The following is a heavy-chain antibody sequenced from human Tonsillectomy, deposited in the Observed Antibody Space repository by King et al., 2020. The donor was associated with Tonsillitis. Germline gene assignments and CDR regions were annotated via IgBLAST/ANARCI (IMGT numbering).Heavy chain of an antibody. J-gene: IGHJ3*01. D-gene: IGHD3-10*01. V-gene: IGHV1-69*04. CDR2: IIPILAIA. Sequence: QLVQSGAEVKKPGSSVKVSCKASGGTFSTYAISWVRQAPGQGLEWMARIIPILAIANYAQKLQGRVTITADKSTSTAYMELSSLRYEDTAVYYCAREAEFRDAFDLWGQGTMVTVSS. CDR1: GGTFSTYA. CDR3: AREAEFRDAFDL.